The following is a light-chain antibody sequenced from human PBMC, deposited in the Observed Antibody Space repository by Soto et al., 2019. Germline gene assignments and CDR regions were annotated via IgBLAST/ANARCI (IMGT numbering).Light chain of an antibody. V-gene: IGKV3-15*01. CDR1: QTVNNK. CDR2: DAS. J-gene: IGKJ5*01. Sequence: EILLTQFPGTLSLSPGERATLSCGASQTVNNKYVAWYQQKPGQAPRLLIYDASTRATGIPARFSGSGSGTELTITISSMKYEDFELYLCQQHNNWTITFGHGTRLEIK. CDR3: QQHNNWTIT.